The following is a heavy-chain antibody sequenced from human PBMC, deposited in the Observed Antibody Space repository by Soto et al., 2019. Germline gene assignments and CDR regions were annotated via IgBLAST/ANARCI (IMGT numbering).Heavy chain of an antibody. J-gene: IGHJ4*02. CDR1: GGTFSSYA. Sequence: GASVKVSCKASGGTFSSYAISWVRQAPGQGLEWMGGIIPIFGTANYAQKFQGRVTITADESTSTAYMELSSLRSEDTAVYYCASRGIVGAIMGPFDYWGQGTLVTVSS. V-gene: IGHV1-69*13. D-gene: IGHD1-26*01. CDR2: IIPIFGTA. CDR3: ASRGIVGAIMGPFDY.